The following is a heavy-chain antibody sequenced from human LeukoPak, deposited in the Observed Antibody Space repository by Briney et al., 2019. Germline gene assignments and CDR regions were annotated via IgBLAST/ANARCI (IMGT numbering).Heavy chain of an antibody. CDR1: GGSISGYY. CDR2: IYYTGST. V-gene: IGHV4-59*01. Sequence: SETLSLTCTVSGGSISGYYWTWIRQPPGKGLGWIGYIYYTGSTNYNPSLKSRVTISVDTSKNQFSLNLSSVTAADTALYYCARFDRDGYNLEYWGQGTLVTVSS. J-gene: IGHJ4*02. CDR3: ARFDRDGYNLEY. D-gene: IGHD5-24*01.